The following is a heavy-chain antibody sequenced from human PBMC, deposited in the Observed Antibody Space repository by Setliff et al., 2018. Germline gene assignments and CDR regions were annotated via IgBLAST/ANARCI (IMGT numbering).Heavy chain of an antibody. CDR3: RLWFEETMRDY. D-gene: IGHD3-10*01. Sequence: PGGSLRLSCAASGFTFSDYYMSWIRQAPGKGLEWISYISVSGATNYADSVKGRFIISRDDSKNTLYLQMNSLRGEDTAVYYCRLWFEETMRDYWGQGTLVTVSS. CDR2: ISVSGAT. J-gene: IGHJ4*02. V-gene: IGHV3-11*06. CDR1: GFTFSDYY.